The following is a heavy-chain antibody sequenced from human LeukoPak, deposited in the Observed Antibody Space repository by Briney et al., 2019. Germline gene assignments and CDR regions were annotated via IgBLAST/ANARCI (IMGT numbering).Heavy chain of an antibody. Sequence: GRSLRLSCAASLFTFDDYAMHCVRQAPGKGLGWVSRISWNSGSIGYADSVKGRFTISRDNAKNSLYLQMNSLRAEDTALYYCAKDSSNYVWGSYRYYGLDYWGQGNLVTVSS. CDR3: AKDSSNYVWGSYRYYGLDY. V-gene: IGHV3-9*01. J-gene: IGHJ4*02. CDR1: LFTFDDYA. CDR2: ISWNSGSI. D-gene: IGHD3-16*02.